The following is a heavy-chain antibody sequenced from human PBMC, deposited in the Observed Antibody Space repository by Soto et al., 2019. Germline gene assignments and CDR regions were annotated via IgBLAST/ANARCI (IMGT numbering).Heavy chain of an antibody. CDR2: ISAYTGKT. CDR1: GYTFTSYG. V-gene: IGHV1-18*01. CDR3: ARLSGDILIVPAALPFDY. Sequence: ASVKVSCKTSGYTFTSYGVSWVRQAPGQGLEWMGWISAYTGKTNYAQELQGRVTMTTDTSTTTAYMELRSLRSDDTAVYYCARLSGDILIVPAALPFDYWGQGTLVTVS. J-gene: IGHJ4*02. D-gene: IGHD2-2*01.